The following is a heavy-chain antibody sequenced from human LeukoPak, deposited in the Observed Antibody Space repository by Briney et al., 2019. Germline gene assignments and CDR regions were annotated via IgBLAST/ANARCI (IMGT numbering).Heavy chain of an antibody. CDR1: GFTFSTYW. CDR2: IKSDGST. J-gene: IGHJ1*01. V-gene: IGHV3-74*01. Sequence: GGSLRLSCAASGFTFSTYWMHWVRQAPGKGLVWVSRIKSDGSTNYADSVKGRFTISRDNAKNTVSLQMNSLRPEDTGVYYCARAPSEIGGYYLEYFRHWGQGNLVTVSS. D-gene: IGHD3-22*01. CDR3: ARAPSEIGGYYLEYFRH.